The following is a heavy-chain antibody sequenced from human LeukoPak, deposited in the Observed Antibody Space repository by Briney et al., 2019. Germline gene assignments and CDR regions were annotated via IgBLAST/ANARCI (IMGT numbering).Heavy chain of an antibody. D-gene: IGHD3-16*01. CDR3: ARVGDYALKD. V-gene: IGHV4-39*07. Sequence: EWIGSISYSGSTYYNPSLKSRVTISVDTSKNQFSLKLSSVTAADTAVYYCARVGDYALKDWGQGTLVTVSS. J-gene: IGHJ4*02. CDR2: ISYSGST.